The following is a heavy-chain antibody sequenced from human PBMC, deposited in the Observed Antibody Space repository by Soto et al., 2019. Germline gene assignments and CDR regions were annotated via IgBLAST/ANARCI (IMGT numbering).Heavy chain of an antibody. CDR2: VHHAGYT. J-gene: IGHJ6*03. Sequence: SETLSLTCAVSGASITSFYWSWIRRPPGKGLEWIGYVHHAGYTNYNPSLKSRASISTDTSRNQFSLRLSSVTAADTAVYYCARLVHETLTGYSYNYHYMDVWGKGTTVTVSS. CDR1: GASITSFY. V-gene: IGHV4-59*08. D-gene: IGHD3-9*01. CDR3: ARLVHETLTGYSYNYHYMDV.